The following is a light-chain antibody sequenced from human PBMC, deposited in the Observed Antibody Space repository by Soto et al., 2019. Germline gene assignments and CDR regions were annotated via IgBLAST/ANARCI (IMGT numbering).Light chain of an antibody. CDR1: SSNIGAGYD. Sequence: QSVLTQPPSVSGAPGQSVTISCTGTSSNIGAGYDIHWYQQPPGTAPKLVIYNNHNRPSGVPDRFSGSKSGTSGSLAITGLWAEDEGDYFCQSYDGTLTGVILGGGTKLTVL. CDR3: QSYDGTLTGVI. V-gene: IGLV1-40*01. J-gene: IGLJ2*01. CDR2: NNH.